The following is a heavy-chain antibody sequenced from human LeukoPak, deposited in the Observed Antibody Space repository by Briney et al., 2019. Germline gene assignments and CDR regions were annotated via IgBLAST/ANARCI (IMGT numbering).Heavy chain of an antibody. V-gene: IGHV3-23*01. Sequence: PGGSLRLSCAASGFTFSSYGMSWVRQAPGKGLEWVSAISGSGGSTYYADSVKGRFTISRDNSKNTLYLQMNSLRAEDTAVYYCAKDRYYYGSGSTRFDPWGQGTLVTVSS. J-gene: IGHJ5*02. CDR3: AKDRYYYGSGSTRFDP. CDR1: GFTFSSYG. CDR2: ISGSGGST. D-gene: IGHD3-10*01.